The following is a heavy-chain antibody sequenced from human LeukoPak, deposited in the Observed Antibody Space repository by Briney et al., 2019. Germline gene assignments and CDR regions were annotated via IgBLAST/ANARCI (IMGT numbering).Heavy chain of an antibody. J-gene: IGHJ4*02. V-gene: IGHV3-21*01. D-gene: IGHD3-22*01. Sequence: GGSLRLSCAASGFTFSSYSMNWVRQAPGKGLEWVSSISSSSYIYYADSVKGRSTISRDNAKNSLYLQMNSLRAEDTAVYYCARAPPREYYDSSGYYVWGQGTLVTVSS. CDR2: ISSSSYI. CDR3: ARAPPREYYDSSGYYV. CDR1: GFTFSSYS.